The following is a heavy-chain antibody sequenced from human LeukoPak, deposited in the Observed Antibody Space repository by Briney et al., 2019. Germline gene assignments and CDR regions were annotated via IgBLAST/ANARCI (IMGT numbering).Heavy chain of an antibody. Sequence: GRSLRLSCAASGFTFDDYALHWVRHAPGQGLASLSVIRWNRSTIRSPASVTGRSTISRDNAKNSLYLQMNSLRAEDTALYYCANSVGITIFGVVIPYFDYWGQATLLTVSS. CDR1: GFTFDDYA. D-gene: IGHD3-3*01. J-gene: IGHJ4*02. CDR2: IRWNRSTI. CDR3: ANSVGITIFGVVIPYFDY. V-gene: IGHV3-9*01.